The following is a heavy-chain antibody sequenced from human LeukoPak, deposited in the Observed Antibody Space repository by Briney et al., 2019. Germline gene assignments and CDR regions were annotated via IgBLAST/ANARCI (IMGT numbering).Heavy chain of an antibody. Sequence: VASVKVSCKASGYTFTGYYMHWVRQAPGQGLEWMGWINPNSGGTNYAQKFQGRVTMTRDTSISTAYMELSRLRSDDTAVYYCARDYSKTAPPDYWGQGTLVTVSS. CDR1: GYTFTGYY. J-gene: IGHJ4*02. CDR2: INPNSGGT. D-gene: IGHD6-6*01. V-gene: IGHV1-2*02. CDR3: ARDYSKTAPPDY.